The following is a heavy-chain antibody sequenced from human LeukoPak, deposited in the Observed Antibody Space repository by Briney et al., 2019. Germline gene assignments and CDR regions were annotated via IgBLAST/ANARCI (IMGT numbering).Heavy chain of an antibody. D-gene: IGHD2-2*02. V-gene: IGHV1-69*01. Sequence: GSSVKVSCKASRGTFSSYAISWVRQAPGQGLEWMGGIIPIFGKANYAQKFQGRVTITSDESTSTAYMELSSLRSEDTAGHYFERVAGGRYCSSTTCYMRGWFFPWGQGTDVTVSS. CDR2: IIPIFGKA. CDR3: ERVAGGRYCSSTTCYMRGWFFP. J-gene: IGHJ5*02. CDR1: RGTFSSYA.